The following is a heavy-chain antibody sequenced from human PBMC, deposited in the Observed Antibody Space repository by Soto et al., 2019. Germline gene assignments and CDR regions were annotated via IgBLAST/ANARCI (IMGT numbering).Heavy chain of an antibody. CDR3: ARVAAQPAAGKSYYYYYGMDV. D-gene: IGHD6-13*01. V-gene: IGHV3-66*01. Sequence: GGSLRLSCAASGFTVSSNYMSWVRQAPGKGLEWVSVIYSGGSTYYADSVKGRFTISRDNSKNTLYLQMNSLRAEDTAVYYCARVAAQPAAGKSYYYYYGMDVWGQGTTVTVSS. J-gene: IGHJ6*02. CDR2: IYSGGST. CDR1: GFTVSSNY.